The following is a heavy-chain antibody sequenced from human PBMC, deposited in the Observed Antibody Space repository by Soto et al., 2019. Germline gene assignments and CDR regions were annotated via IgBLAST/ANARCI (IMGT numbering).Heavy chain of an antibody. V-gene: IGHV3-23*01. CDR1: GFTFSSYA. CDR2: ISGSGGST. Sequence: PGGSLRLSCAASGFTFSSYAMSWVRQATGKGLEWVSAISGSGGSTYYADSVKGRFTISRDKSKNTLYLQMNSLRAEDTAVYYCAKDSVVVPAAILEGICYYAFDIWGQGTMVTVSS. CDR3: AKDSVVVPAAILEGICYYAFDI. D-gene: IGHD2-2*01. J-gene: IGHJ3*02.